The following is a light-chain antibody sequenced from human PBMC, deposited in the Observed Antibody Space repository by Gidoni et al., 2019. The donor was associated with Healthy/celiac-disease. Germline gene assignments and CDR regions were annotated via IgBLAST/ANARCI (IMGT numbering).Light chain of an antibody. J-gene: IGKJ4*01. CDR3: QQYGSSPPIT. CDR1: PSVSSSY. CDR2: GAS. V-gene: IGKV3-20*01. Sequence: EIVLTPSPGTLSLSPGERATLSCRASPSVSSSYLAWYQQKPGQAPRLLIYGASSRATGIPDRFSGSGSGTDFTLTISRLEPEDFAVYYCQQYGSSPPITFGGGTKVEIK.